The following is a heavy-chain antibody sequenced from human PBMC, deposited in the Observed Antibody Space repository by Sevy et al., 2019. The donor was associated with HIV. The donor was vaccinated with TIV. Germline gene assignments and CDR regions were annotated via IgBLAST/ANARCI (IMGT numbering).Heavy chain of an antibody. J-gene: IGHJ4*02. CDR1: GFTFSSYW. CDR2: IKQDGSEK. CDR3: ARDLGPHHFDY. V-gene: IGHV3-7*01. Sequence: GALRLSCAASGFTFSSYWMSWVRQAPGKGLEWVANIKQDGSEKYYVDSVKGRFTISRDNAKNSLYLQMNSLRAEDTAVYYCARDLGPHHFDYWGQGTLVTVSS. D-gene: IGHD3-16*01.